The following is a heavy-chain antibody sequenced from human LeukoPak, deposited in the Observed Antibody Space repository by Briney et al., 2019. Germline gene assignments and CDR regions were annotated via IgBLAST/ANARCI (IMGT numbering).Heavy chain of an antibody. V-gene: IGHV3-11*01. D-gene: IGHD1-1*01. CDR1: GFTFSDYY. CDR2: ISSSGSTI. Sequence: GGSLRLSCAASGFTFSDYYMSWIRQAPGKGLEWVSYISSSGSTIYYADSVKGRFTISRDNAKNSLYLQMNSLRVEDTAVYYCARAPDWNPYFDYWGQGTLVTVSS. J-gene: IGHJ4*02. CDR3: ARAPDWNPYFDY.